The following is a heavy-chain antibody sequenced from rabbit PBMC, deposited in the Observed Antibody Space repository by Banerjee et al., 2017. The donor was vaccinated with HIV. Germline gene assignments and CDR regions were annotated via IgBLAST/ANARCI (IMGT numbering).Heavy chain of an antibody. CDR3: ARAWSVYGGYAGVGYAYNL. V-gene: IGHV1S45*01. J-gene: IGHJ4*01. D-gene: IGHD4-2*01. CDR1: GFSFTSSHY. CDR2: IYTGRSGST. Sequence: QEQLEESGGDLVKPGASLTLACTASGFSFTSSHYVCWVRQAPGKGLEWVACIYTGRSGSTHYSSWASGRFTISKTSSTTVTLGVTSLTPADTATYFCARAWSVYGGYAGVGYAYNLWGPGTLVTVS.